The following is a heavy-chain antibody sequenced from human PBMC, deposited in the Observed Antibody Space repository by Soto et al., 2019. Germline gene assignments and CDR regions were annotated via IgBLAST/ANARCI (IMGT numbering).Heavy chain of an antibody. CDR1: GGTFSSYA. D-gene: IGHD6-6*01. J-gene: IGHJ4*02. CDR3: ARERYSSSSSGYYPFDY. CDR2: IIPIFGTA. Sequence: QVQLVQSGAEVKKPGSSVKVSCKASGGTFSSYAISWVRQAPGQGLEWMGGIIPIFGTANYAQKFQGRVTITADESTSAAYMELSSLRSEDTAVYYCARERYSSSSSGYYPFDYWGQGTLVTVSS. V-gene: IGHV1-69*01.